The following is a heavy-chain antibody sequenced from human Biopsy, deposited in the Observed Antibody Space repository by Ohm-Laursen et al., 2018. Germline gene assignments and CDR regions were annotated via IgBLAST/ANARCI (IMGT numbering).Heavy chain of an antibody. CDR1: GASMTGYF. D-gene: IGHD3-3*01. CDR2: IYTIGDT. V-gene: IGHV4-4*07. J-gene: IGHJ3*01. CDR3: AREDEGLLRALDL. Sequence: SDTLSLTCSVSGASMTGYFWTWVRQPAGKGLEWIGHIYTIGDTMYNPSLESRVTMSLDTSKNQFSLKMTSLTAADTAVYFCAREDEGLLRALDLWGQGTMVTVSS.